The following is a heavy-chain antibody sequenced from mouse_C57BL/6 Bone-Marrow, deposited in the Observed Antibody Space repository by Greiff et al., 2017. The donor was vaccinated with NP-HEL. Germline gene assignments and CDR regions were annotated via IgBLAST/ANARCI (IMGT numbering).Heavy chain of an antibody. Sequence: VQLQQSVAELVRPGASVKLSCTASGFNIKNTYMHWVKQRPEQGLEWIGRIDPANGNTKYAPKFQGKAPITADPSSIPAYLQLSSLTSEDTAIYYCASRGSYTYYYGSSYVYFDYWGQGTTLTVSS. V-gene: IGHV14-3*01. CDR1: GFNIKNTY. CDR2: IDPANGNT. J-gene: IGHJ2*01. D-gene: IGHD1-1*01. CDR3: ASRGSYTYYYGSSYVYFDY.